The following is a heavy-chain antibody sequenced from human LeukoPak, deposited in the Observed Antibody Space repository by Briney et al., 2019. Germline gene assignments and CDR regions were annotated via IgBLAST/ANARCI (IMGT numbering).Heavy chain of an antibody. J-gene: IGHJ4*02. D-gene: IGHD4-17*01. CDR3: AKDIYGDYGGLDY. V-gene: IGHV3-23*01. Sequence: LTGGSLRLSCAASGFTLSTYAMNWVRQAPGKGLEWVSTIINSGGSTYYADSVKGRFTISRDNSKNTLYLQMNSLRAEDTAVYYCAKDIYGDYGGLDYWGQGTLVTVSS. CDR2: IINSGGST. CDR1: GFTLSTYA.